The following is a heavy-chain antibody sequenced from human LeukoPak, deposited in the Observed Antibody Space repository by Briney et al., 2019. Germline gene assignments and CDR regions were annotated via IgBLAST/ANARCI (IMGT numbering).Heavy chain of an antibody. CDR1: GGSISSYY. Sequence: SETLSLTCTVSGGSISSYYWSWIRQPPGKGLEWIGYIHYSGSTNYNPSLKSRVTISVDTSKNQFSLKLSSVTAADTAVYYCARAKTWMSYFDYWGQGTLVTVSS. D-gene: IGHD5-12*01. CDR2: IHYSGST. J-gene: IGHJ4*02. V-gene: IGHV4-59*01. CDR3: ARAKTWMSYFDY.